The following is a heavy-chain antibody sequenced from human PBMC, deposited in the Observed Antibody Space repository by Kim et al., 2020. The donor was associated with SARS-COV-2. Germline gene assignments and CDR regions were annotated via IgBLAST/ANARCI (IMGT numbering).Heavy chain of an antibody. CDR3: AKEWQYQLLVFASYYFDY. V-gene: IGHV3-23*01. D-gene: IGHD2-2*01. Sequence: GGSLRLSCAASGFTFSSYAMSWVRQAPGKGLEWVSAISGSGGSTYYADSVKGRFTISRDNSKNTLYLQMNSLRAEDTAVYYCAKEWQYQLLVFASYYFDYWGQGTLVTVSS. J-gene: IGHJ4*02. CDR2: ISGSGGST. CDR1: GFTFSSYA.